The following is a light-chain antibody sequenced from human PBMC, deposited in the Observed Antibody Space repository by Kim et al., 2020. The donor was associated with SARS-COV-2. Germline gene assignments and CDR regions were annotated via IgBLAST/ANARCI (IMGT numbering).Light chain of an antibody. CDR2: QDS. V-gene: IGLV3-1*01. CDR3: QAWDSSTAVV. J-gene: IGLJ2*01. Sequence: YPEQTASITCSGGRLGDKYACWYQQKPGQSPVLVIYQDSKRPSGSPARFSGSNSGNTATLTISGTQAMDEADYYCQAWDSSTAVVFGGGTQLTVL. CDR1: RLGDKY.